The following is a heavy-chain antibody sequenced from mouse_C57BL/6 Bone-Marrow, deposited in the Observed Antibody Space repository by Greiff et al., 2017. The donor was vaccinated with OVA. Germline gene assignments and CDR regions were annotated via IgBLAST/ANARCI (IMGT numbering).Heavy chain of an antibody. CDR3: TRDGYSFDY. CDR1: GFTFSSYA. CDR2: ISSGGDYI. J-gene: IGHJ2*01. V-gene: IGHV5-9-1*02. D-gene: IGHD2-3*01. Sequence: EVKLVESGEGLVKPGGSLKLSCAASGFTFSSYAMSWVRQTPEKRLEWVAYISSGGDYIYYADTVKGRFTISRDNARNTLYLQMSSLESEDTAMYYCTRDGYSFDYWGQGTTLTVSS.